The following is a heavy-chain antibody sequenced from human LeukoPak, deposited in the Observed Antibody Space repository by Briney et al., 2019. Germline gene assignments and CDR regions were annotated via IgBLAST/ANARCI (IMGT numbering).Heavy chain of an antibody. Sequence: SETLSLTCTVSGGSISSYYWSWIRQPAGKGLEWIGRIYTSGSTNYNPSLKSRVTMSVDTSKNQFSLKLSSVTAADTAVYYCAREFRMTTVTTSWFDPWGQGTLVTVSS. CDR1: GGSISSYY. CDR2: IYTSGST. J-gene: IGHJ5*02. V-gene: IGHV4-4*07. CDR3: AREFRMTTVTTSWFDP. D-gene: IGHD4-17*01.